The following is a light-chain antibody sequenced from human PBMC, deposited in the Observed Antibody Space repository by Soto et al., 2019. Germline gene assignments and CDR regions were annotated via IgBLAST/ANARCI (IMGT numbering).Light chain of an antibody. CDR2: GAS. CDR3: QQYHNWPLGLT. J-gene: IGKJ4*01. CDR1: QSVNSN. V-gene: IGKV3-15*01. Sequence: EVVMTQSPATLSVSPGERATLSCRASQSVNSNLAWYQQKPGQAPRLLIHGASTTAPDIPARFSGSGSGTDFTLTISSLKSEDFAVYYCQQYHNWPLGLTFGGGTRVEIK.